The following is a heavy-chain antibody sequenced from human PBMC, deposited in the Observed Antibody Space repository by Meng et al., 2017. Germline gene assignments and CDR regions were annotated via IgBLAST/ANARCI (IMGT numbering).Heavy chain of an antibody. CDR3: ARGYDFWSGQYYFDY. CDR2: IYYSGST. D-gene: IGHD3-3*01. Sequence: QVPVPGPGPGLVKPSETLSLTCTFSGGSISSYYWSWIRQPPGKGLEWIGYIYYSGSTNYNPSLKSRVTISVDTSKNQFSLKLSSVTAADTAVYYCARGYDFWSGQYYFDYWGQGTLVTVSS. CDR1: GGSISSYY. V-gene: IGHV4-59*01. J-gene: IGHJ4*02.